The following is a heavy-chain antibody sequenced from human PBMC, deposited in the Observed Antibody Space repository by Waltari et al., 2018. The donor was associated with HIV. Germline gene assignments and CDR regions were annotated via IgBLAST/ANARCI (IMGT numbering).Heavy chain of an antibody. CDR3: ARAYYDCWSGTGSSCNWVDP. CDR1: GGSISSGSYY. J-gene: IGHJ5*02. Sequence: QVQLQESGPGLVKPSQTLSLTCTVSGGSISSGSYYWSWIRQPAGKGLELIGRIYTSGSTNYDPALESRVTISGDTSRNQFSLKLRSVTAADTAVYYCARAYYDCWSGTGSSCNWVDPWGQGTLVTVSS. V-gene: IGHV4-61*02. CDR2: IYTSGST. D-gene: IGHD3-3*01.